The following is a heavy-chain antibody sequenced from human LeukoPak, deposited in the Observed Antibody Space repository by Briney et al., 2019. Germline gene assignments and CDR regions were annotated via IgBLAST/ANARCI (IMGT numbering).Heavy chain of an antibody. CDR3: TSPGGTYFDY. CDR1: GFTFSSYG. Sequence: PGGSLRLSCAASGFTFSSYGMHWVRQAPGKGLEWVGFIRSKAYGGTTEYAASVKGRFTISRDDSKSIAYLQMNSLKTEDTAVYYCTSPGGTYFDYWGQGTLVTVSS. V-gene: IGHV3-49*04. CDR2: IRSKAYGGTT. J-gene: IGHJ4*02. D-gene: IGHD3-16*01.